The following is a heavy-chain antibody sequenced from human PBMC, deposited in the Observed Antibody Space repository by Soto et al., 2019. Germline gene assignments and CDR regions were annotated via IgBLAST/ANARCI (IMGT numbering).Heavy chain of an antibody. CDR2: IIPIIGTA. CDR3: ARAILGYCSGGSCYWAGDFDY. V-gene: IGHV1-69*13. J-gene: IGHJ4*02. D-gene: IGHD2-15*01. Sequence: ASVKVSCKASGYTFTNYGISWVRQAPGQGLEWMGGIIPIIGTANYAQKFQGRVTMTADESTSTAYMELSSLRSEDTAVYYCARAILGYCSGGSCYWAGDFDYWGQGTLVTVSS. CDR1: GYTFTNYG.